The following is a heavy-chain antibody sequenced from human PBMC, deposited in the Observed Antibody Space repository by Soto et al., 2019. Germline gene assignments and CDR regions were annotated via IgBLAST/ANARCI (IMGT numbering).Heavy chain of an antibody. CDR3: ARPRIAADYNWLDP. D-gene: IGHD6-13*01. V-gene: IGHV4-34*01. Sequence: QVQLQQWGAGLLKPSETLSLTCAVYGGSFSGYYWSWIRQPPGKGLEWIGEINHSGSTNYNPSLKSRVTISVDTSKNHFPLKLSSVTAADTAVYYCARPRIAADYNWLDPWGQGTLVTVSS. CDR1: GGSFSGYY. CDR2: INHSGST. J-gene: IGHJ5*02.